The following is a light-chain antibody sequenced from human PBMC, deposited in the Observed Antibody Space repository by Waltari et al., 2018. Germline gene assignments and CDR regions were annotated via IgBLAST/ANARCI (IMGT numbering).Light chain of an antibody. V-gene: IGKV3-20*01. CDR1: QTVRTTY. CDR3: QQYDISPLT. J-gene: IGKJ4*01. CDR2: GAS. Sequence: EIVLTQSPGTRSLSQGERATLSCRASQTVRTTYLAWYQQKPGQAPTLLIYGASSRATGIPDRFSGSGSGTDFALTISSLEPEDFSVYYCQQYDISPLTFGGGTKVEIK.